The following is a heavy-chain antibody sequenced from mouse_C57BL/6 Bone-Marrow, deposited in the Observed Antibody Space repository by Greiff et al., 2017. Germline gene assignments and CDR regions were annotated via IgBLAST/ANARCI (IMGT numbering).Heavy chain of an antibody. CDR1: GYAFTNYL. V-gene: IGHV1-54*01. J-gene: IGHJ3*01. CDR3: ARSLGSLFAY. Sequence: QVQLKQSGAELVRPGTSVKVSCKASGYAFTNYLIEWVKQRPGQGLEWIGVINPGSGGTNYNEKFKGKATLTADKSSSTAYMQLSSLTSEDSAVYFCARSLGSLFAYWGQGTLVTVSA. D-gene: IGHD6-1*01. CDR2: INPGSGGT.